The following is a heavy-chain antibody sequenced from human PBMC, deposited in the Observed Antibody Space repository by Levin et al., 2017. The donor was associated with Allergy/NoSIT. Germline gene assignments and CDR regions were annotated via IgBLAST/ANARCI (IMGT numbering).Heavy chain of an antibody. CDR3: VKGSAAAGDLFDF. CDR2: ISWNSGGI. J-gene: IGHJ4*02. V-gene: IGHV3-9*01. Sequence: HAGGSLRLSCAASGSSLGDYAMHWVRQAPGKGLVWVSSISWNSGGIGYADSVKGRFTISRDNAKNSLYLQMNSLRVEDTALYYCVKGSAAAGDLFDFWGQGTLVTVSS. CDR1: GSSLGDYA. D-gene: IGHD6-13*01.